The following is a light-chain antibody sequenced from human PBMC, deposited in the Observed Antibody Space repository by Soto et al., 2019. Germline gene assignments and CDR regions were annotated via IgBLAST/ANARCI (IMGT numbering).Light chain of an antibody. Sequence: DIQVTQSPSTLSASVGDRVTITCRASQSISSWLAWYQQKPGKAPKLLIYKASTLERGVPLRFSGSGSGTEFTLTISSLQPDDFATYFCQQYNSFSTWTFDQGTKVEIK. CDR2: KAS. V-gene: IGKV1-5*03. CDR1: QSISSW. J-gene: IGKJ1*01. CDR3: QQYNSFSTWT.